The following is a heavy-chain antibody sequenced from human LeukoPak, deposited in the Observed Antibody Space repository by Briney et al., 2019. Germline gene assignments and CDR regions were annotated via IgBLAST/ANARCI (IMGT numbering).Heavy chain of an antibody. CDR1: GFTFDDYT. D-gene: IGHD7-27*01. Sequence: GRSLRLSCAASGFTFDDYTMHWVRRVPGKGLEWVSGITWNSDTIDYADSVKGRFTISRDNAKDSLYLQMDNLRAEDEALYYCTKGTWGSAFDIWGQGTMVTVSS. CDR2: ITWNSDTI. V-gene: IGHV3-9*01. J-gene: IGHJ3*02. CDR3: TKGTWGSAFDI.